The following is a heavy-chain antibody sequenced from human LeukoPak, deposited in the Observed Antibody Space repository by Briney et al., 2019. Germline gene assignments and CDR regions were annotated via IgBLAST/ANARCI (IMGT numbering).Heavy chain of an antibody. CDR1: GFTFSSYG. J-gene: IGHJ5*02. CDR3: ARDRAAQQLVPFDP. Sequence: GGSLRLSCAASGFTFSSYGMHWVRQAPAKGLEWVAVIWYDGSNKYYANSVKGRFTISRDNSKNTLYLQMNSLRAEDTAVYYCARDRAAQQLVPFDPWGQGTLVTVSS. CDR2: IWYDGSNK. V-gene: IGHV3-33*01. D-gene: IGHD6-13*01.